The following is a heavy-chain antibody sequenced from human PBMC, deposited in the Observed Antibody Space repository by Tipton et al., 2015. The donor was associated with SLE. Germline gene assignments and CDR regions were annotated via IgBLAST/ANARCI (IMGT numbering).Heavy chain of an antibody. CDR1: GGSISSYY. Sequence: LRLSCTVSGGSISSYYWSWIRQPPGKGLEWIGYIYYSGSTNYNPSLQSRVTLSVDMSKNQFSLRLSSVTAADTGVYYCVKSVVVVSPRDYYYYMDVWGKGTTVTVSS. CDR3: VKSVVVVSPRDYYYYMDV. J-gene: IGHJ6*03. CDR2: IYYSGST. D-gene: IGHD2-15*01. V-gene: IGHV4-59*08.